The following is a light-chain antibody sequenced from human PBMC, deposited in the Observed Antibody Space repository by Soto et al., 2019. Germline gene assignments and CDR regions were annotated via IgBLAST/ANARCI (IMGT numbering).Light chain of an antibody. CDR2: GAS. CDR1: RTVHSN. Sequence: EIVMTQSPATLSVSPGDRATLSCRASRTVHSNLAWYQQKPGQAPRLLIYGASTRATAIPARFSGSGSGTEFTLTISSLQPEDFATYYCQERTGWPPWTFGQGTKVDI. J-gene: IGKJ1*01. CDR3: QERTGWPPWT. V-gene: IGKV3-15*01.